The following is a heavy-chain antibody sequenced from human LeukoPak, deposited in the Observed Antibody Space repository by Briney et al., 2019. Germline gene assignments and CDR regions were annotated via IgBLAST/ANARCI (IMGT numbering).Heavy chain of an antibody. CDR3: ARVTLWSSGSRKYYFDY. CDR2: IKQDGSEK. CDR1: GFTFSSYW. J-gene: IGHJ4*02. D-gene: IGHD3-10*01. Sequence: GGSLRLSCAASGFTFSSYWMSWVRQAPGKGLEWVANIKQDGSEKYYVDSVKGRFTISRDNAKNSLYLQMNSLRAEDTAVYYCARVTLWSSGSRKYYFDYWGQGTLVTVSS. V-gene: IGHV3-7*03.